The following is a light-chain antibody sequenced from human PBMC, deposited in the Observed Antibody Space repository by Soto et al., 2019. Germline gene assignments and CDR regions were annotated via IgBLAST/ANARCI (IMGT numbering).Light chain of an antibody. V-gene: IGKV3-15*01. CDR3: QQYNNRLWT. Sequence: EIVMTQSPPTLSVSPGERATLSCRASQSVSSNLAWYQQKPGQAPRLLIYGASTRANGIPARFSGSGSGTEFTLTISSLQPEDFAAYYCQQYNNRLWTFGQGTKVDI. CDR1: QSVSSN. CDR2: GAS. J-gene: IGKJ1*01.